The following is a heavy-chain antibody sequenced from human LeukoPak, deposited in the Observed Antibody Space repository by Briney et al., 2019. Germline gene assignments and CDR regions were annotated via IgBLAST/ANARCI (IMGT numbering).Heavy chain of an antibody. J-gene: IGHJ5*02. CDR3: ARDLTPIIAENWFDP. CDR1: GFTFSSYS. CDR2: ISSSSSYI. Sequence: GGSLRLSCAASGFTFSSYSMNWVRQAPGKGLEWVSSISSSSSYIYYADSVKGRFTISRDNAKNSLYLQMNSLRAEDTAVYYCARDLTPIIAENWFDPWGQGTLVTVSS. D-gene: IGHD6-13*01. V-gene: IGHV3-21*01.